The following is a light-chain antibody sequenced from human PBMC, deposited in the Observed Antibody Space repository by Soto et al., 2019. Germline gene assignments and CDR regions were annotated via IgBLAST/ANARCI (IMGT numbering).Light chain of an antibody. J-gene: IGKJ2*01. Sequence: EIVLTQSPATLSLSPGDRATLSCRASQSVSSFLAWYQQKPGQAPRLLIYTASKRATGVPARFSGSGSGTDFTLTISSLEPEDFAVYYCQQRSNWPPYTFGQGTKLEIK. V-gene: IGKV3-11*01. CDR3: QQRSNWPPYT. CDR2: TAS. CDR1: QSVSSF.